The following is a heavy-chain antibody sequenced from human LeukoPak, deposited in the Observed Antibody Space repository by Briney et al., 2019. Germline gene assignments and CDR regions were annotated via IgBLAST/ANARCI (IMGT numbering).Heavy chain of an antibody. CDR1: GGSISGYY. D-gene: IGHD2-21*01. Sequence: PSETLSLTCTVAGGSISGYYWSWIRQPPGKGLEWIGYMYHSGSTNYNPSLKSRVTISVDTSKNQFSLRVSSVTAADTAVYYCARHLNNCGDDCYIFDYWGQGTLVTVSS. CDR2: MYHSGST. V-gene: IGHV4-59*08. J-gene: IGHJ4*02. CDR3: ARHLNNCGDDCYIFDY.